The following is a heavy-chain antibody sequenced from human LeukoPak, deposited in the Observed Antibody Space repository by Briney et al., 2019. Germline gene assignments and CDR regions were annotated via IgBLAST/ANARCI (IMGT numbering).Heavy chain of an antibody. V-gene: IGHV3-21*01. J-gene: IGHJ4*02. D-gene: IGHD3-22*01. Sequence: GGSLRLSCAASGFTFSSYSMNWVRQSPGKGLEWVSSITSSSSYIYYADSVKGRFTNSRDNAKNSLYLQMNSLRAEDTAVYYCASVGGYYDSSGTYYFDYWGQGTLVTVSS. CDR3: ASVGGYYDSSGTYYFDY. CDR1: GFTFSSYS. CDR2: ITSSSSYI.